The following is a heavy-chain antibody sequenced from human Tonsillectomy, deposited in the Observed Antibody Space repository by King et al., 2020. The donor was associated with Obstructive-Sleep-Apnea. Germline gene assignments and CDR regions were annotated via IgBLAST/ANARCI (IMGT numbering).Heavy chain of an antibody. CDR3: AKDQNYDVSSGYSHPFDY. V-gene: IGHV3-30*02. J-gene: IGHJ4*02. D-gene: IGHD3-22*01. CDR1: GFTFSSYG. Sequence: VQLVESGGGVVQPGRSLRLSCAASGFTFSSYGMHWVRQAPGKGLEWVAFIRYDGSNKYYADSMKGRFTISRDNSKNTLYLQMNSLRAEDTAVYYCAKDQNYDVSSGYSHPFDYWGQGTPVTASS. CDR2: IRYDGSNK.